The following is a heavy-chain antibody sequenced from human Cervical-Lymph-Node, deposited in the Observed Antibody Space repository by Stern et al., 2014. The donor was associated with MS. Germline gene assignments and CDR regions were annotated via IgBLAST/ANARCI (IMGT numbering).Heavy chain of an antibody. J-gene: IGHJ3*01. V-gene: IGHV3-9*01. Sequence: EVQLVESGGGLVQPGRSLRLSCAASGFNFDDYGMHWVRLAPGQGLEWVSGISLNSCTIDYADSVKGRFTISRDNAKNSLFLAINSLRPESTALYFWAKSPRLGYTYGRNSFDLWGQGTMVTVSS. CDR2: ISLNSCTI. CDR3: AKSPRLGYTYGRNSFDL. CDR1: GFNFDDYG. D-gene: IGHD5-12*01.